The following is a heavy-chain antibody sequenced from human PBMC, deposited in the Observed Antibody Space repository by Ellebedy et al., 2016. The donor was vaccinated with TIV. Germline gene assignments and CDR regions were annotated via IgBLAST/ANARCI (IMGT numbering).Heavy chain of an antibody. CDR1: GYTFTGYY. V-gene: IGHV1-2*02. Sequence: ASVKVSCXASGYTFTGYYMHWVRQAPGQGLEWMGWINPNSGGTNYAQKFQGRVTMTRDTSISTAYMELSRLRSDDTAVYYCARDYYDSSGYSTRPLDAFDIWGQGTMVTVSS. CDR2: INPNSGGT. D-gene: IGHD3-22*01. J-gene: IGHJ3*02. CDR3: ARDYYDSSGYSTRPLDAFDI.